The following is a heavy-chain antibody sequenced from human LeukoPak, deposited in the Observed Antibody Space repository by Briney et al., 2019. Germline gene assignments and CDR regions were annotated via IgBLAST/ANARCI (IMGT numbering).Heavy chain of an antibody. CDR2: IYYSGST. J-gene: IGHJ4*02. CDR3: ARVGYRGSYYSTYFDY. D-gene: IGHD1-26*01. CDR1: GGSINSDY. V-gene: IGHV4-59*01. Sequence: SETLSLTCSVSGGSINSDYWNWIRQPPGKGLEWIGYIYYSGSTNYNPSLKSRVTISVDTSKNQFSLKLSSVTAADTAVYYCARVGYRGSYYSTYFDYWGQGTLVTVSS.